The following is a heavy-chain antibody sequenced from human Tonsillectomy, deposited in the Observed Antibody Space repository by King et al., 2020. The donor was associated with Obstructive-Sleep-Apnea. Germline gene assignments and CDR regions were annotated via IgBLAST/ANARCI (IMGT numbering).Heavy chain of an antibody. CDR1: GFTFGDYA. Sequence: VQLVESGGGLVQSGRSLRLSCEASGFTFGDYAMHWVRQRPGKGLEWVAGLSWNRNSVAYADSVNGRFSISRDNAKNSLYLQMSSLRPEDTALYHCAKVTVGQVVDWYFDLWGRGTLVTVSS. CDR3: AKVTVGQVVDWYFDL. V-gene: IGHV3-9*01. J-gene: IGHJ2*01. CDR2: LSWNRNSV. D-gene: IGHD2-15*01.